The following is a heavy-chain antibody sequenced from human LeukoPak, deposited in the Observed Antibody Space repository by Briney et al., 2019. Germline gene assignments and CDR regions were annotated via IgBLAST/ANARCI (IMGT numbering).Heavy chain of an antibody. V-gene: IGHV4-30-4*01. CDR3: ARVTGNYYYYYMDV. CDR1: GGSISSGDYY. J-gene: IGHJ6*03. D-gene: IGHD3-10*01. CDR2: IYYSGST. Sequence: SETLSLTCTVSGGSISSGDYYWSWIRQPPGKGLEWIGYIYYSGSTYYNPSLKSRVTISVDTSKNQFSLKLSSVTAADTAVYYCARVTGNYYYYYMDVWGKGTTVTVSS.